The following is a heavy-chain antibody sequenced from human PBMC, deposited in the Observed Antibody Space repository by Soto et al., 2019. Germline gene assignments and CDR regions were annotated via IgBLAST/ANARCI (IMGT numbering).Heavy chain of an antibody. J-gene: IGHJ6*02. CDR2: IKQGGNEK. CDR1: GFSFSTYL. Sequence: GGSLRLSCAASGFSFSTYLMSWVRQAPGKGLEWVANIKQGGNEKFYVDSVKGRFTISRDNDKKSLYLQMDSLRVEDTAVYYCVGALTYEVPYYYYGMDVWGQGTTATVSS. CDR3: VGALTYEVPYYYYGMDV. D-gene: IGHD3-16*01. V-gene: IGHV3-7*01.